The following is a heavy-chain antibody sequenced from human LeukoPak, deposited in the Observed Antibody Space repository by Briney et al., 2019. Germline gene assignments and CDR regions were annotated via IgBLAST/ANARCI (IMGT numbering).Heavy chain of an antibody. CDR3: ARGSRDGYNLASAFDI. J-gene: IGHJ3*02. V-gene: IGHV3-66*01. CDR1: GFTVSSNY. Sequence: GGSLRLSCAASGFTVSSNYMSWVRQAPGKGLEWVSVIYSGGSTYYADSVKGRFTISRDNSKSTLYLQMNSLRAEDTAVYYCARGSRDGYNLASAFDIWGQGTMVTVSS. CDR2: IYSGGST. D-gene: IGHD5-24*01.